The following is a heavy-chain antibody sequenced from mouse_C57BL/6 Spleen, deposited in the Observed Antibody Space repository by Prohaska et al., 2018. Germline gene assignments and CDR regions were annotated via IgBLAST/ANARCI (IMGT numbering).Heavy chain of an antibody. CDR3: ARPDYGSSYRFAY. Sequence: QSLSLTCSVTGYSITSGYYWNWIRKFPGNKLEWMGYISYDGSNNYNPSLKNRISITRDTSKNQFFLKLNSVTTEDTATYYCARPDYGSSYRFAYWGQGTLVTVSA. D-gene: IGHD1-1*01. V-gene: IGHV3-6*01. CDR1: GYSITSGYY. J-gene: IGHJ3*01. CDR2: ISYDGSN.